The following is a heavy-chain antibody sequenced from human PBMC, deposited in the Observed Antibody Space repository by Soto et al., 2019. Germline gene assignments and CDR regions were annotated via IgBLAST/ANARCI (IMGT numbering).Heavy chain of an antibody. CDR1: GGTFSSYT. CDR2: IIPILGIA. V-gene: IGHV1-69*04. CDR3: ARDEYSNKYYYYYMDV. Sequence: ASVKVSCKASGGTFSSYTISWVRQAPGQGLEWMGRIIPILGIANYAQKFQGRVTITAGKSTSTAYMELSSLRSEDTAVYYCARDEYSNKYYYYYMDVWGKGTTVTVSS. D-gene: IGHD4-4*01. J-gene: IGHJ6*03.